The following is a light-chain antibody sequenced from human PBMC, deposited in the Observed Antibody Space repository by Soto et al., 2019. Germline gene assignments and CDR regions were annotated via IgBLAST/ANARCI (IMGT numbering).Light chain of an antibody. CDR1: QSVSSSY. J-gene: IGKJ5*01. CDR3: QHYYGTSPIS. Sequence: EIVFAQAPGTLSLSPGEIATLPCRASQSVSSSYLAWYQHKSGQAPRLLISGASRRATGIPDRFSGSGSGTDFTLTISRLEPEDFALYYCQHYYGTSPISFGQGTRLEIK. CDR2: GAS. V-gene: IGKV3-20*01.